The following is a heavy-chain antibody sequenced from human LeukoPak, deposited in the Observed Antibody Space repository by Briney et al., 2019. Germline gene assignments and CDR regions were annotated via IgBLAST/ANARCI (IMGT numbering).Heavy chain of an antibody. J-gene: IGHJ5*02. CDR1: GGSISSGGYY. CDR2: IYYSGST. V-gene: IGHV4-31*03. CDR3: ARDRSDNWFDP. Sequence: TSSETLSLTCTVSGGSISSGGYYWSWIRQHPGKGLEWIGYIYYSGSTYYNPSLKSRVTISVDTSKNQFSLKLSSVTAADTAVYYCARDRSDNWFDPWGQGTLVTVSS.